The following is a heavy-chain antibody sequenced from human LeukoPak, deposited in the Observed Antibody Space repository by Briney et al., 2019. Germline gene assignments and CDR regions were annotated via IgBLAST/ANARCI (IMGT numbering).Heavy chain of an antibody. Sequence: SETLSLTCTVSGVSISSSNSYWGWIRQPPGKGLEWIGSIYYSGNTYYNASLKSQVSISIDTSKNQFSLRLTSVTAADTAVYYCATQILLCHYYWGQGTLVTVSS. D-gene: IGHD2-2*01. J-gene: IGHJ4*02. CDR2: IYYSGNT. CDR1: GVSISSSNSY. V-gene: IGHV4-39*01. CDR3: ATQILLCHYY.